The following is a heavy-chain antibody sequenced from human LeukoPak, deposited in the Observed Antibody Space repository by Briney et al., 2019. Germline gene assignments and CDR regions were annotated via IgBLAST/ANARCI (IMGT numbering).Heavy chain of an antibody. V-gene: IGHV3-7*01. Sequence: GGSLRLSCAASGFTFSNAWMSWVRQAPGKGLEWVANIKQDGSEKYYVDSVKGRFTISRDNAKNSLYLQMNSLRAEDTAVYYCAREKTTVTTPWFDPWGQGTLVTVSS. CDR1: GFTFSNAW. CDR3: AREKTTVTTPWFDP. J-gene: IGHJ5*02. D-gene: IGHD4-17*01. CDR2: IKQDGSEK.